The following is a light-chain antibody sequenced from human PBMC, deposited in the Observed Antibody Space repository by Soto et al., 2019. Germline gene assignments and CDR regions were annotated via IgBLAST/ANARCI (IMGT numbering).Light chain of an antibody. CDR2: EVS. Sequence: QSALTQPPSVSGSPGQSVTISCTGTSSDVGNYNRVSWYQQPPGTAPKLMIYEVSNRPSGVPDRFSGSKSGNTASLTISGLQAEDEADYYCSSSTSSTIVYIFGSGTKVTVL. CDR1: SSDVGNYNR. J-gene: IGLJ1*01. CDR3: SSSTSSTIVYI. V-gene: IGLV2-18*02.